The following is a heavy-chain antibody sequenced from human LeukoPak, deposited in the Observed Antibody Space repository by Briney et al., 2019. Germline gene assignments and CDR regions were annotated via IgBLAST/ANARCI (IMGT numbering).Heavy chain of an antibody. CDR3: AKESGVLRFLEWDGRFDP. J-gene: IGHJ5*02. D-gene: IGHD3-3*01. CDR2: TYYRSKWYN. V-gene: IGHV6-1*01. Sequence: SQTLSLTCAISGDSVSSNSAAWNWIRQSPSRGLEWLGRTYYRSKWYNDYAVSVKGRITINPDTSKNQFSLQLNSVTPEDTAVYYCAKESGVLRFLEWDGRFDPWGQGTLVTVSS. CDR1: GDSVSSNSAA.